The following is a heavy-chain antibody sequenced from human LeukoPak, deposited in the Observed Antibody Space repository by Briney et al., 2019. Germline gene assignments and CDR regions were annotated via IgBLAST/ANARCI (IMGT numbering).Heavy chain of an antibody. CDR2: IYRGGGT. V-gene: IGHV3-53*01. CDR3: ARRASPDV. J-gene: IGHJ6*04. CDR1: GFTVTGSY. Sequence: PGGSLRLYCAASGFTVTGSYMTWVRQAPGKGLEWVSIIYRGGGTSYANSVRGRFTVSRDNSKNTLYLQMNSLRAEDTAVYYCARRASPDVWGKGTTVTVSS.